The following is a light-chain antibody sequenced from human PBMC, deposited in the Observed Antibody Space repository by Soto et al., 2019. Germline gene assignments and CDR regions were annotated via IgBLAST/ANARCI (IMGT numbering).Light chain of an antibody. V-gene: IGLV2-14*01. CDR2: DVN. CDR1: SSDVGGYNY. Sequence: QSALTQPASVSGSPGQSITISCTGTSSDVGGYNYVSWYQQNPGKAPKLMIYDVNNRPSGVSYRFSGSKSGNTASLTISGLQAEDEADYYCSSYTISSNRVFGTGTKLTVL. J-gene: IGLJ1*01. CDR3: SSYTISSNRV.